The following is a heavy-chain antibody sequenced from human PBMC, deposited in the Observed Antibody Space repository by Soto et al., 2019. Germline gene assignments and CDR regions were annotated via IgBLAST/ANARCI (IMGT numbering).Heavy chain of an antibody. J-gene: IGHJ4*02. CDR2: ISYDGSNK. D-gene: IGHD5-12*01. Sequence: PGESLKISCAASGFTFSSYAMHWVRQAPGKGLEWVAVISYDGSNKYYADSVKGRFTISRDNSKNTLYLQMNSLRAEDTAVYYCARDRHSGYDYPSVCDYWGQGTLVTVSS. V-gene: IGHV3-30-3*01. CDR1: GFTFSSYA. CDR3: ARDRHSGYDYPSVCDY.